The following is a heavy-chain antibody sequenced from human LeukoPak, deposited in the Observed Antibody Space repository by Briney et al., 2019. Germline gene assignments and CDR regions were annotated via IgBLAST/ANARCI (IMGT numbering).Heavy chain of an antibody. CDR2: ISSSSSYI. V-gene: IGHV3-21*01. J-gene: IGHJ4*02. CDR1: GFTFSSYS. D-gene: IGHD2-15*01. Sequence: GGSLRLSCAASGFTFSSYSMNWVRQAPGKGLEWVSSISSSSSYIYYADSVKGRFTISRDNAKNSLYLKMNSLRGEDTAVYYCARDRGYCSGGSCYYFGYWGQGTLVTVSS. CDR3: ARDRGYCSGGSCYYFGY.